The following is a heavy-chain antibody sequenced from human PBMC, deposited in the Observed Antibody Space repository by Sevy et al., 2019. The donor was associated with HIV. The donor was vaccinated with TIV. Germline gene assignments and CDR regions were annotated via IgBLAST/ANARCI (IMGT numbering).Heavy chain of an antibody. V-gene: IGHV4-59*01. CDR3: ASHSQMRLDYYDDIWGSYLDAFDN. CDR2: IYYSGST. Sequence: SETLSLTCTVSGGSISSYYWSWIRQPPGKGLEWIGYIYYSGSTNYNPSLKSRVTISVDTSKNQFSLKLSSVTAADTEVYYFASHSQMRLDYYDDIWGSYLDAFDNWGQGTMVTVSS. J-gene: IGHJ3*02. CDR1: GGSISSYY. D-gene: IGHD3-16*01.